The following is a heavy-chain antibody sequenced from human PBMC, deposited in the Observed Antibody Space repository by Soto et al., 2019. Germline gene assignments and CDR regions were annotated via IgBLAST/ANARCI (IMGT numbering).Heavy chain of an antibody. J-gene: IGHJ6*02. CDR1: GGCISSSRYY. CDR3: ATCITMVRGVWHYGMDV. Sequence: SETLSLTCTVAGGCISSSRYYWGWIRQPPGKGLEWIGSIYYSGSTYYNPSLKSRVTISVDTSKNQFSLKLSSVTAADTAVYYCATCITMVRGVWHYGMDVWGQGTTVTVSS. CDR2: IYYSGST. D-gene: IGHD3-10*01. V-gene: IGHV4-39*01.